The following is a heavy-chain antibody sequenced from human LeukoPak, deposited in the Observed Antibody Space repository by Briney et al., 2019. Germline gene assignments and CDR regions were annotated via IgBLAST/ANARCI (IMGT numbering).Heavy chain of an antibody. CDR2: IYYSGST. CDR1: GGSINSYY. Sequence: SETLSLTCTVSGGSINSYYWSWIRQPPGKGLEWIGYIYYSGSTNYNPSLKSRVTISVDTSNNKFSLKLSSLTAADTAVYYCVRHLSAGRPAFDIWGQGTMVTVSS. V-gene: IGHV4-59*08. D-gene: IGHD2-15*01. CDR3: VRHLSAGRPAFDI. J-gene: IGHJ3*02.